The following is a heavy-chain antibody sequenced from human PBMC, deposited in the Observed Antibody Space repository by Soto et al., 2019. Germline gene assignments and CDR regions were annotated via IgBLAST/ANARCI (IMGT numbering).Heavy chain of an antibody. Sequence: GTLSLTLTFSGCSLSRGGYYSRSVRQHTGKGPGWIGYIYYSGSTSYNPSLKSRLTISVDTSKNQFSLRLTSVTAADTAVYYCAREDSSGYKFFDYWGQGTLVTVSS. CDR3: AREDSSGYKFFDY. CDR2: IYYSGST. V-gene: IGHV4-61*08. CDR1: GCSLSRGGYY. D-gene: IGHD3-22*01. J-gene: IGHJ4*02.